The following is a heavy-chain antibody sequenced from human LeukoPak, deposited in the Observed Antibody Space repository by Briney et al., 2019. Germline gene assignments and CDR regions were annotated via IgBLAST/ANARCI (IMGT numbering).Heavy chain of an antibody. V-gene: IGHV4-39*01. J-gene: IGHJ6*01. CDR2: IYYSGST. CDR1: GCSISSSSYY. CDR3: ARQSSTGYYYSGMDG. Sequence: SETLSLTCTVSGCSISSSSYYWGCIRQPPGKGLEWIGSIYYSGSTYYNPSLKSRVTISVDTSKNQFSLKLRSVTAADTAVYYCARQSSTGYYYSGMDGWGQGSTVT. D-gene: IGHD1-14*01.